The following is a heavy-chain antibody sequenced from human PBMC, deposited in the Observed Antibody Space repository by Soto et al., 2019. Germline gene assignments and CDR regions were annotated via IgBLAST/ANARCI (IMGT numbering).Heavy chain of an antibody. CDR1: GDSVSSSSC. CDR3: VRSVPAATWQYSGMDV. CDR2: IYHSGTF. Sequence: PSETLSLTCAVSGDSVSSSSCWSWVRQAPGKGLEWIGEIYHSGTFNYNPSLASRVSVSVDKSRNQLSLNLKSVNAADTAVYYCVRSVPAATWQYSGMDVWGQGTTVTVSS. J-gene: IGHJ6*02. D-gene: IGHD2-2*01. V-gene: IGHV4-4*02.